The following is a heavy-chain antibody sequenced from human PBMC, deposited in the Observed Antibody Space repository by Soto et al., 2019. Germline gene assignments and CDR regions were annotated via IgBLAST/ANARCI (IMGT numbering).Heavy chain of an antibody. V-gene: IGHV1-18*01. J-gene: IGHJ6*02. CDR3: ARHPYYYYYGMDV. CDR2: ISAYNGNT. CDR1: CYTFTSYG. Sequence: ASVKVSCKASCYTFTSYGISWVRQAPGQGLEWMGWISAYNGNTNYAQKLQGRVTMTTDTSTSTAYMELRSLRSDDTAVYYCARHPYYYYYGMDVWGQGTTVTVSS.